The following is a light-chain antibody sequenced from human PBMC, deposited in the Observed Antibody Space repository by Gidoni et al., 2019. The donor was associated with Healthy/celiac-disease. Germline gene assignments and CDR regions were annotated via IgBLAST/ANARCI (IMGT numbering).Light chain of an antibody. CDR1: QSVSSSY. V-gene: IGKV3-20*01. CDR2: GAS. Sequence: ESVLPQSPGTLSLSPGERATLSCRASQSVSSSYLAWYQQKPGLAPGLLIYGASIRATRFQDRYGDSGSGTDFTLTISRLDAEDFAVYYCQQYGSSPSGFTFGPGTKVDIK. CDR3: QQYGSSPSGFT. J-gene: IGKJ3*01.